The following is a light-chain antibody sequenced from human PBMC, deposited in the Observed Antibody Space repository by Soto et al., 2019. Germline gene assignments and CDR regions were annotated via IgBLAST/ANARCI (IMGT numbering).Light chain of an antibody. Sequence: DIRMTQSPSSLSASVGDTVTITCRASQGISDYLSWFQHKPGEAPKLLIYTASSLQGGVPLRFSGAGSRTDFSLTIRGLQPEDSATYYCQQTYTLPCTFCQGTRVDIK. J-gene: IGKJ5*01. CDR2: TAS. CDR1: QGISDY. CDR3: QQTYTLPCT. V-gene: IGKV1-39*01.